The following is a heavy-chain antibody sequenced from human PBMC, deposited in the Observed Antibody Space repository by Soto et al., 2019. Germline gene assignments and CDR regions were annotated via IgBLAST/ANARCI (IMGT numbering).Heavy chain of an antibody. J-gene: IGHJ4*02. Sequence: GGSLKLSFRGSGYRFTNYWIDLVSQMPGKGLEWMWIIYPGDSDTRYSPSFQGQVTISADKSISTAYLQWSSLKASDTAMYYCERMETKNHPEYSGQGTLVNVSS. CDR1: GYRFTNYW. D-gene: IGHD1-1*01. CDR2: IYPGDSDT. CDR3: ERMETKNHPEY. V-gene: IGHV5-51*01.